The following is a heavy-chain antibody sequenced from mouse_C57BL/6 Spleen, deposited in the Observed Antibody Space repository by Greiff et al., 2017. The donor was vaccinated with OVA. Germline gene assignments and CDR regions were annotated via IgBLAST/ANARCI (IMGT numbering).Heavy chain of an antibody. D-gene: IGHD1-1*01. CDR3: ARNNYYGSSYPAY. V-gene: IGHV2-2*01. Sequence: VMLVESGPGLVQPSQSLSITCPVSGFSLTSYGVHWVRQSPGKGLEWLGVIWSGGSTDYNAAFISRLSISKDNSKSQVFFKMNSLQADDTAIYYCARNNYYGSSYPAYWGQGTLVTVSA. CDR1: GFSLTSYG. CDR2: IWSGGST. J-gene: IGHJ3*01.